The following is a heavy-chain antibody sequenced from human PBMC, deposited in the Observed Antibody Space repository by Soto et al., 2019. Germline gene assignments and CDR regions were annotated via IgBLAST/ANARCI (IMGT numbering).Heavy chain of an antibody. J-gene: IGHJ5*02. V-gene: IGHV3-73*01. CDR3: TRHRGPRGDSAIGPFDP. CDR2: IRSKANSYAT. Sequence: GGSLRLSCAASGFTFSGSAMHWVRQASGKGLEWVGRIRSKANSYATAYAASVKGRFTISRDDSKNTAYLQMNSLKTEDTAVYYCTRHRGPRGDSAIGPFDPWGQGTLVTVSS. CDR1: GFTFSGSA. D-gene: IGHD2-21*02.